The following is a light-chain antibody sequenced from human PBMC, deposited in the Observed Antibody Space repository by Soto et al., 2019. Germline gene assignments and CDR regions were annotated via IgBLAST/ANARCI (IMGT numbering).Light chain of an antibody. V-gene: IGKV1-5*03. CDR1: QSISTL. Sequence: DIQITQSPSTLSASAGDRVTITCRASQSISTLLAWYQQKPGKVPKLLIYKASSLESGVPSRFSGSGSGTEFTLTISSLQPDDFATYYCQQYKSYPLTFGGGTKVEIK. CDR3: QQYKSYPLT. J-gene: IGKJ4*01. CDR2: KAS.